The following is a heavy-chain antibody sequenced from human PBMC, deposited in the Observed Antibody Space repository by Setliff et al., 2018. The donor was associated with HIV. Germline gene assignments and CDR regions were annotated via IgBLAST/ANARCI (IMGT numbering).Heavy chain of an antibody. V-gene: IGHV4-38-2*02. Sequence: TLSLTCTVYGYSISSGYYWGWSRQPPGKGLEWIGSIYNSGSTYYIPSLKSRVTISVDTSKNQFSLKLSYVTAADPAVYYCARVSITGTTPAFYYWGQGTLFTVSS. CDR3: ARVSITGTTPAFYY. J-gene: IGHJ4*02. D-gene: IGHD1-20*01. CDR2: IYNSGST. CDR1: GYSISSGYY.